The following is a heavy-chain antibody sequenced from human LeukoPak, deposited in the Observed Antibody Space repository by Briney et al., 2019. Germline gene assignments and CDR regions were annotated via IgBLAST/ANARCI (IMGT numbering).Heavy chain of an antibody. J-gene: IGHJ4*02. CDR2: INWNGGST. CDR1: GFTFDDYG. Sequence: GGSLRLPWAASGFTFDDYGMSWVRQAPGKGLEWVSGINWNGGSTGYADSVKGRFTISRDNAKNSLYLQMNSLRAEDTALYFCARGFFGESLVLDYSGQGSLVTVSS. CDR3: ARGFFGESLVLDY. V-gene: IGHV3-20*04. D-gene: IGHD3-10*01.